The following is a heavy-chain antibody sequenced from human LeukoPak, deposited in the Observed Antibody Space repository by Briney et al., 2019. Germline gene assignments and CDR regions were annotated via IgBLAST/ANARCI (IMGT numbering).Heavy chain of an antibody. Sequence: ASVKVSCKASGYTFTGYYMHWVRQAPGQGLEWMGWINPNSGGTNYAQKFQGRVTMTRDTSISTAYMELSRLRSDDTAVYYCARKAMVRGAITNWFDPWGQGTLVTVSS. J-gene: IGHJ5*02. D-gene: IGHD3-10*01. CDR2: INPNSGGT. V-gene: IGHV1-2*02. CDR1: GYTFTGYY. CDR3: ARKAMVRGAITNWFDP.